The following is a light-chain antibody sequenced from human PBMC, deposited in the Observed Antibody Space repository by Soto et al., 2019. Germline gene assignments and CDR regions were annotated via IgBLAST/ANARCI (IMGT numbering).Light chain of an antibody. V-gene: IGLV2-14*03. CDR1: SSDVGGYHY. Sequence: QSALTQPASVSGSPGQSITISCTGTSSDVGGYHYVSWYQRHPGKAPKLMIFDVSNRPSGVSNRFSGSKSANTASLTISGLQAEDEADYFCISYTSSTTPYLFGTGTKLTVL. J-gene: IGLJ1*01. CDR2: DVS. CDR3: ISYTSSTTPYL.